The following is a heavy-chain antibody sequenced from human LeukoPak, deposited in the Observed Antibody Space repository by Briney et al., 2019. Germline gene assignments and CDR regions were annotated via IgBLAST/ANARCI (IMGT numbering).Heavy chain of an antibody. V-gene: IGHV1-46*01. Sequence: ASVTVSCKASGYTFTSYYMHWVRQAPGQGLEWMGIINPSGGSTNYAQKFQGRVTMTRDTSTSTVYMELSSLRSEDTAVYYCARDRWYYDSSGYYSDAFDIWGQGTMVTVSS. CDR2: INPSGGST. CDR1: GYTFTSYY. J-gene: IGHJ3*02. D-gene: IGHD3-22*01. CDR3: ARDRWYYDSSGYYSDAFDI.